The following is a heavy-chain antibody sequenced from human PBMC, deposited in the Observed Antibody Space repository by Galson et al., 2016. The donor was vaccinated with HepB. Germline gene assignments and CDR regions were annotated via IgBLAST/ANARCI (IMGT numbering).Heavy chain of an antibody. CDR2: ITYGGGDK. CDR3: ARGTKRFCSGSNCYPLDH. V-gene: IGHV3-33*01. CDR1: GFTIRNNG. Sequence: SLRLSCAASGFTIRNNGMHWVRQAPGKGLEWVAVITYGGGDKYYGDAVKGRFIMSRDNSKNTVYLQTNNLRDEDTAIYFCARGTKRFCSGSNCYPLDHWGQGTLVTVSS. D-gene: IGHD2-15*01. J-gene: IGHJ4*02.